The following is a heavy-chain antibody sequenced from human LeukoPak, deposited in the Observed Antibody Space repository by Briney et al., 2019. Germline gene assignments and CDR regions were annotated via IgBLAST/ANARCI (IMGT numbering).Heavy chain of an antibody. J-gene: IGHJ4*02. CDR1: GGSISSYY. CDR2: IYYSGST. V-gene: IGHV4-59*01. Sequence: SETLSLTCTVSGGSISSYYWSWIRQPPGKGLEWIGYIYYSGSTNYNPSLKSRVTISVDTSKNQFSLKLSSVTAADTAVYYCARVANRWSTNLFDYWGQGTLVTVSS. CDR3: ARVANRWSTNLFDY. D-gene: IGHD6-13*01.